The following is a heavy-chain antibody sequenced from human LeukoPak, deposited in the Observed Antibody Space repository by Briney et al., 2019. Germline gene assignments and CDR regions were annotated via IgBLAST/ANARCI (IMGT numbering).Heavy chain of an antibody. CDR1: GGSFSGHY. J-gene: IGHJ1*01. CDR3: ARGHTYYDFLTGYYSFAYFQH. V-gene: IGHV4-34*01. CDR2: MNHSGST. Sequence: KPSETLSLTCVVYGGSFSGHYWSWIRQPPGKGLEWIGEMNHSGSTNYNPSLKSRVTISVDTSKNQFSLKLSSMTAADTAVYYCARGHTYYDFLTGYYSFAYFQHWGQGTLVTVSS. D-gene: IGHD3-9*01.